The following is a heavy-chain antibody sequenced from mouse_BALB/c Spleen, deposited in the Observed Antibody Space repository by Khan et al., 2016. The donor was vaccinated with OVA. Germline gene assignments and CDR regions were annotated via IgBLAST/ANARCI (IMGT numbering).Heavy chain of an antibody. CDR3: ARSGLGSFAY. Sequence: QVQLKQSGAELARAGASVKLSCKATGYTFTDFYINWVKQRTGQGLEWIGEIYPGSDNTYYNEKFKGKATLTADKSSSTAFMQLSSLTSEDSAVYFCARSGLGSFAYWGQGTLVTVSA. CDR1: GYTFTDFY. D-gene: IGHD2-2*01. CDR2: IYPGSDNT. J-gene: IGHJ3*01. V-gene: IGHV1-77*01.